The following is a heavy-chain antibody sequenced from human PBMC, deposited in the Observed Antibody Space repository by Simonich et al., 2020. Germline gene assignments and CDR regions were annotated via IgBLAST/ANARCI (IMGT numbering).Heavy chain of an antibody. CDR3: ARHRLVDGTTGTTGVDYYYGMDV. CDR1: GGSFSGYY. CDR2: INHRGNT. D-gene: IGHD1-1*01. Sequence: QVQLQQWGAGLLKPSETLSLTCAVYGGSFSGYYWSWIRQPPGKGREWIGEINHRGNTNDNPALKSRDTRSVDTAKNQFSLKLSSVTAADTAVYYCARHRLVDGTTGTTGVDYYYGMDVWGQGTTVTVSS. V-gene: IGHV4-34*01. J-gene: IGHJ6*02.